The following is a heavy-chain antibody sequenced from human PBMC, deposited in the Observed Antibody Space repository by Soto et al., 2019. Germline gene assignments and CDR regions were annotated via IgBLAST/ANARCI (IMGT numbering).Heavy chain of an antibody. J-gene: IGHJ4*02. Sequence: EVQLVESGGGLVKPGGSLRLSCAASGFTFSNAWMNWVRQAPGKGLEWVGRIKSKTAGGTTDYAAPVEGRFAISREDSKYTLDLQMNSLKTGGTAVYYCIVRYPYYFDYWGQGTLVTVSS. CDR3: IVRYPYYFDY. CDR1: GFTFSNAW. V-gene: IGHV3-15*07. CDR2: IKSKTAGGTT. D-gene: IGHD2-21*01.